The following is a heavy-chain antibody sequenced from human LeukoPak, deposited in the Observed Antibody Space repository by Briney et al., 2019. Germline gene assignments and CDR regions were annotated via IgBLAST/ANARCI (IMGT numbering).Heavy chain of an antibody. V-gene: IGHV3-30*04. CDR3: AKGITMIVVVIHYGMDV. J-gene: IGHJ6*02. CDR2: ISYGGSNK. CDR1: GFTFSIYA. D-gene: IGHD3-22*01. Sequence: GGSLRLSCAASGFTFSIYAMHWVRQAPGKGLEWVADISYGGSNKYYADSVKGRFTISRDNSKNTLYLQMNSLRAEDTAVYYCAKGITMIVVVIHYGMDVWGQGTTVASSS.